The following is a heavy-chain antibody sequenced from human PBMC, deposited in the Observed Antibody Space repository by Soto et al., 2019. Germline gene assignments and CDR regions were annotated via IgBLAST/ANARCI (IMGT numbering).Heavy chain of an antibody. V-gene: IGHV4-59*08. Sequence: SETLSLTCTVSGGSISGYYWSWLRQPPGKGLEWIGYMYNIGSTNYNPSLRSRVTISVDTSKNQFSLKLSSVTAADTAVYYCARVIGGYDYYYYYGMDVWGQGTTVTVS. J-gene: IGHJ6*02. D-gene: IGHD5-12*01. CDR3: ARVIGGYDYYYYYGMDV. CDR2: MYNIGST. CDR1: GGSISGYY.